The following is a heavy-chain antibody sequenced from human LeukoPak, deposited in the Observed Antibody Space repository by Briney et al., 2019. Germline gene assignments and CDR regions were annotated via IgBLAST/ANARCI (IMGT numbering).Heavy chain of an antibody. D-gene: IGHD3-10*01. Sequence: PSETLSLTCTVSGGSISSYYWSWIRQPPGKGLEWIGYIYYSGSTNYNPSLKSRVTISVDTSKNQFSLKLSSVTAADTAVYCCARDLAHYYGSGRAFDIWGQGTMVTVSS. CDR3: ARDLAHYYGSGRAFDI. CDR1: GGSISSYY. V-gene: IGHV4-59*01. CDR2: IYYSGST. J-gene: IGHJ3*02.